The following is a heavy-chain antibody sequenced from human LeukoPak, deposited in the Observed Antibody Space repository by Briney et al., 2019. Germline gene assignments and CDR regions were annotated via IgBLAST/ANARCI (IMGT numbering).Heavy chain of an antibody. J-gene: IGHJ4*02. CDR2: ISSDGSST. CDR1: GFTFSSSA. CDR3: VKGGYSSGWYGDY. V-gene: IGHV3-64D*06. Sequence: SGGSLRLSCSTSGFTFSSSAMYWVRQAPGKGLECVSAISSDGSSTYYVDSVKGRFTISRDNSKNTLYLQMSSLRPEDTAVYYCVKGGYSSGWYGDYWGQGTLVTVSS. D-gene: IGHD6-19*01.